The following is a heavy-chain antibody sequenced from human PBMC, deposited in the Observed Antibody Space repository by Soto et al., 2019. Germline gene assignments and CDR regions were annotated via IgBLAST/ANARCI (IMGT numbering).Heavy chain of an antibody. CDR2: ISSSSSYI. D-gene: IGHD4-17*01. V-gene: IGHV3-21*01. Sequence: EVQLVESGGGLVKPGGSMRLTCAASGFTFSSYSMNWVRQAPGKGLEWVSSISSSSSYIYYADSVKGRFTISRNNAKNSLYLQMNSLRAEDTAVYYCSRDPTVTTGGYYFYYWGQGTLVTVSS. CDR3: SRDPTVTTGGYYFYY. CDR1: GFTFSSYS. J-gene: IGHJ4*02.